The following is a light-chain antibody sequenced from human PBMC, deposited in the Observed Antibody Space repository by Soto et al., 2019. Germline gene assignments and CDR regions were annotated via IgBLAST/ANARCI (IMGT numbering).Light chain of an antibody. CDR2: EVS. Sequence: QSALTQPASVSGSPGQSITISCTGTSSDVGRYNYVSWYQQHPGKAPKLMIYEVSKRPSGVPYRFSGSKSGNAASLTVSGLQGEDEADYYCSSYAGSSWVFGGGTKLTVL. J-gene: IGLJ3*02. V-gene: IGLV2-8*01. CDR3: SSYAGSSWV. CDR1: SSDVGRYNY.